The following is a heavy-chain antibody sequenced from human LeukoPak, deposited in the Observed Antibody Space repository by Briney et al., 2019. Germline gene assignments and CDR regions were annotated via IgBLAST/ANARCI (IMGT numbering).Heavy chain of an antibody. CDR3: ARGGTAAATHLSFDY. J-gene: IGHJ4*02. Sequence: GGSLRLSCAASGFTFSRHGMNWVRQVPGKGLEWVSSISSSSTYIFYADSFQGRFTMSRENAKKSLYLQMNSLRAEDTAVYYCARGGTAAATHLSFDYWGQGTLVTVSS. D-gene: IGHD6-13*01. V-gene: IGHV3-21*01. CDR1: GFTFSRHG. CDR2: ISSSSTYI.